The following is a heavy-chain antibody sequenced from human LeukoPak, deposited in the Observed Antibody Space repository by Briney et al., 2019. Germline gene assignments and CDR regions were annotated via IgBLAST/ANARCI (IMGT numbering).Heavy chain of an antibody. CDR1: GFAFSSNW. Sequence: GGSLRLSCAASGFAFSSNWMHWVRQTPGKGLEWVSAISGSGGSTYYADSVKGRFTISRDNSKNTLYLQMNSLRAEDTAVYYCAKDDYDSGFDYWGQGTLVTVSS. CDR2: ISGSGGST. D-gene: IGHD3-22*01. J-gene: IGHJ4*02. V-gene: IGHV3-23*01. CDR3: AKDDYDSGFDY.